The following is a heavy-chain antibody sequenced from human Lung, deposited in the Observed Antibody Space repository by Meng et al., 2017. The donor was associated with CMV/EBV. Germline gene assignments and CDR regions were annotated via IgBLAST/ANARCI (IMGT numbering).Heavy chain of an antibody. V-gene: IGHV4-4*02. Sequence: QVTLTESGPGLVMHSGTLSLTCGVSGVSISSNIRWTWVRQPPGKGLEWIGDIDDSGSTNYNPSLNSRISISLDKSKNHFSLKVNSVTAADTAVYYCARGKQDAWELLAYWGQGALVTVSS. CDR1: GVSISSNIR. CDR3: ARGKQDAWELLAY. CDR2: IDDSGST. D-gene: IGHD1-26*01. J-gene: IGHJ4*02.